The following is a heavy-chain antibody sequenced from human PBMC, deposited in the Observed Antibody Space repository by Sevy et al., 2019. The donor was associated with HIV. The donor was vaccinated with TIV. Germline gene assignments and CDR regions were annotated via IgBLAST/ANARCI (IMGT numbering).Heavy chain of an antibody. CDR2: ISGSGGST. CDR3: ARDLGGRVVVAATPPESAFDI. V-gene: IGHV3-23*01. Sequence: GGSLRLSCAASGFTFSSYAMSWVRQAPGKGLEWVSAISGSGGSTYYADSVKGRFTISRDNSKNTLYLQMNSLRAEDTAVYYCARDLGGRVVVAATPPESAFDIWGQGTMVTVSS. CDR1: GFTFSSYA. J-gene: IGHJ3*02. D-gene: IGHD2-15*01.